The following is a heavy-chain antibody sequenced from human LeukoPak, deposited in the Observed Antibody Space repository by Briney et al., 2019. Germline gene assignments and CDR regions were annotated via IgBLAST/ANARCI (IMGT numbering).Heavy chain of an antibody. CDR1: GFTFSSYG. V-gene: IGHV3-30*02. CDR3: AKGRGYYGSGVPPLDY. J-gene: IGHJ4*02. Sequence: SGGALRLSCAASGFTFSSYGMHWVRQAPGKGLEWVAFIRYDGSIKYYADSVKGRFTISRDNSKNTLYLQMNSLRAEDTAVYYCAKGRGYYGSGVPPLDYWGQGTLVTVSS. D-gene: IGHD3-10*01. CDR2: IRYDGSIK.